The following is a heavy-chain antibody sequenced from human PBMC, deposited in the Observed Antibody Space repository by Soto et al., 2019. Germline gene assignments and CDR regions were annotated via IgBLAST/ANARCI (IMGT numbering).Heavy chain of an antibody. CDR1: GFTFSSYG. Sequence: GGSLRLSCAASGFTFSSYGMHWVRQAPGKGLEWVAVIWYDGSNKYYADSVKGRFTISRDNSKNTLYLQMNSLRAEDTAVYYCARGVDTAMELGFGYWGQGTLVTVSS. CDR2: IWYDGSNK. D-gene: IGHD5-18*01. J-gene: IGHJ4*02. V-gene: IGHV3-33*01. CDR3: ARGVDTAMELGFGY.